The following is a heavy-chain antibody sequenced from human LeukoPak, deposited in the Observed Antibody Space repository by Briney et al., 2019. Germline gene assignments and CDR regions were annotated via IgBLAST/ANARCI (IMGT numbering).Heavy chain of an antibody. J-gene: IGHJ3*02. D-gene: IGHD6-13*01. V-gene: IGHV3-21*01. CDR3: AREAAALDSFDI. CDR2: ISSSSSYI. Sequence: GGSLRLSCAASGFTFSSYSMNWVRQAPGKGLEWVSSISSSSSYIYYADSVKGRFTISRDNAKNSLYLQMNSLRAEDTAVYYCAREAAALDSFDIWGQGTMVTVSS. CDR1: GFTFSSYS.